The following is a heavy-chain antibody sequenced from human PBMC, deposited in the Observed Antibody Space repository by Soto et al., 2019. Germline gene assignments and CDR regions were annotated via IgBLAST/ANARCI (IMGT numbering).Heavy chain of an antibody. CDR2: INHSENT. V-gene: IGHV4-34*01. Sequence: QVQLKQWGAGLLKPSETLSLTCAVYGGSFSAYYWSWIRQSPGKGLEWIGEINHSENTNYNPSLKSRVTISVDTSKNQFSLKLRSVTAADTAVYYCARGYCSSDSCYPPAAFDIWGQGTTVTVSS. J-gene: IGHJ3*02. CDR1: GGSFSAYY. D-gene: IGHD2-15*01. CDR3: ARGYCSSDSCYPPAAFDI.